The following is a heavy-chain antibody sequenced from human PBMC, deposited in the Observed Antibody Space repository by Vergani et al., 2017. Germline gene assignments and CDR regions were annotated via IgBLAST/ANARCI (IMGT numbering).Heavy chain of an antibody. J-gene: IGHJ4*02. V-gene: IGHV1-46*03. CDR3: ARNRDSGIDY. Sequence: QVQVVQSGAEVKKPGASVKVSCKASGYSFTTYYMHWMRQAPGQGLEWIGFINPSGGSTSYAQKFQGRVTMTRDTSMSTVYMELSSLRSEDTAVYYCARNRDSGIDYWGQGTLVTVSS. D-gene: IGHD1-14*01. CDR1: GYSFTTYY. CDR2: INPSGGST.